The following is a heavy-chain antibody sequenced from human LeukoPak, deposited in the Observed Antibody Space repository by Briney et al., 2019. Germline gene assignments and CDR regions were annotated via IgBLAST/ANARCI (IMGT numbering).Heavy chain of an antibody. CDR3: ASHANFEYSSSSGFDY. CDR2: ISYDGSNK. J-gene: IGHJ4*02. D-gene: IGHD6-6*01. CDR1: GFTFSSYA. V-gene: IGHV3-30-3*01. Sequence: PGGSLRLSCAASGFTFSSYAMHWVRQAPGKGLEWVAVISYDGSNKYYADSVKGRFTISRDNSKNTLYLQMNSLRAEDTAVYYCASHANFEYSSSSGFDYWGQGTLVTVSS.